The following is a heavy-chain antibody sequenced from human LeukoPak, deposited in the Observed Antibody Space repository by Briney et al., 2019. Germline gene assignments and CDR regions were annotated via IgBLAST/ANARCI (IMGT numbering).Heavy chain of an antibody. CDR3: ARHYYDSSGYYLDAFDI. Sequence: GSPRLSCAASGFTFSSYWMSWVRQAPGKGLEWVANIKQDGSEKYYVDSVKGRFTISRDNAKNSLYLQMNSLRAEDTAVYYCARHYYDSSGYYLDAFDIWGQGTMVTVSS. CDR2: IKQDGSEK. CDR1: GFTFSSYW. D-gene: IGHD3-22*01. V-gene: IGHV3-7*01. J-gene: IGHJ3*02.